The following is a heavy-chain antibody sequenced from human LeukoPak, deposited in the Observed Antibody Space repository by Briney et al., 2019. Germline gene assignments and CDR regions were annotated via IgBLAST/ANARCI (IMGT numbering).Heavy chain of an antibody. CDR2: ISSSSSTI. D-gene: IGHD3-22*01. Sequence: GGSLRLSCAASGFTFSSYSMNWVRQAPGKGLEWVSYISSSSSTIYYADSVKGRFTISRDNAKNSLYLQMNSLRAEDTAVYYCARHYYDGSGYYHPSGFIDYWGQGTLVTVSS. V-gene: IGHV3-48*01. CDR3: ARHYYDGSGYYHPSGFIDY. J-gene: IGHJ4*02. CDR1: GFTFSSYS.